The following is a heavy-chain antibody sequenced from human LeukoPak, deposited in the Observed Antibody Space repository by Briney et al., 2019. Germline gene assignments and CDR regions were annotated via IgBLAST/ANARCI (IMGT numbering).Heavy chain of an antibody. CDR2: ISGGGGRT. J-gene: IGHJ4*02. CDR3: VRESIRGTRDFDY. D-gene: IGHD2-21*01. Sequence: GGSLRLSCAASGFTFSSYAMSWVGQAPGKGLEWVSGISGGGGRTFYADSVKGRFTISRDNSKNTLYLQMNSLRAEDTAVYYCVRESIRGTRDFDYWGQGTLVTVSS. V-gene: IGHV3-23*01. CDR1: GFTFSSYA.